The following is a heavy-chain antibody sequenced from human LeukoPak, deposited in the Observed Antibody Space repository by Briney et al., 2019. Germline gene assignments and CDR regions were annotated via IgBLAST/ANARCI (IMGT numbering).Heavy chain of an antibody. V-gene: IGHV4-34*01. Sequence: SETLSLTCAAYGGSLSGSYWSWIRQPPGKGLEWIGEINHVGSTTYNPSLKSRVTISVDTSKNHFSLKLSSVTAADTAVFYCARGVPSYAYDGSGYYHSSAGYKPWGQGTLVTVSS. CDR1: GGSLSGSY. D-gene: IGHD3-22*01. J-gene: IGHJ3*01. CDR3: ARGVPSYAYDGSGYYHSSAGYKP. CDR2: INHVGST.